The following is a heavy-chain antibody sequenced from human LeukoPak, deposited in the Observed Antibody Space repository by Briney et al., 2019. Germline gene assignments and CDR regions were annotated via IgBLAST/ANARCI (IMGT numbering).Heavy chain of an antibody. J-gene: IGHJ6*02. D-gene: IGHD3-16*01. Sequence: GGSLRLSCAASGFTFSSYGMNWVRQAPGKGLEWVANMNQDGSEKDYVDSVKGRFTISRDNARNSLYLQMGSLRAADTAVYYCATYTHWVAGDVWGQGTTVTVSS. CDR2: MNQDGSEK. V-gene: IGHV3-7*01. CDR1: GFTFSSYG. CDR3: ATYTHWVAGDV.